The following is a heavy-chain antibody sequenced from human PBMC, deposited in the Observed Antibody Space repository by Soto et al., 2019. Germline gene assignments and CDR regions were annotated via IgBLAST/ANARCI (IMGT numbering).Heavy chain of an antibody. CDR3: ARERGTYYDILTGYVSRANWFDP. V-gene: IGHV1-46*01. CDR2: INPSGGST. CDR1: GYTFTSYY. J-gene: IGHJ5*02. D-gene: IGHD3-9*01. Sequence: ASVKVSCKASGYTFTSYYMHWVRQAPGQGLEWMGIINPSGGSTSYAQKFQGRVTMTRDTSTSTVYMELSSLRSEDTAVYYCARERGTYYDILTGYVSRANWFDPWGQGTLVTV.